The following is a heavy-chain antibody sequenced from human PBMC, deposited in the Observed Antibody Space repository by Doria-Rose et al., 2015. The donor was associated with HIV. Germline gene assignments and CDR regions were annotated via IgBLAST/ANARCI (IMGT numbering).Heavy chain of an antibody. CDR2: IFSDDER. D-gene: IGHD6-13*01. CDR3: ARIKSSRWYRKYYFDF. V-gene: IGHV2-26*01. CDR1: GVSLSSPGMG. Sequence: QVTLKEPGPVLVKPTETLTLTCTVSGVSLSSPGMGVSWIRQPPGKALEWLANIFSDDERSYKTSLKSRLTISRGTSKSQAVLTMTDMDPVDTATYYCARIKSSRWYRKYYFDFWGQGTLVIVSA. J-gene: IGHJ4*02.